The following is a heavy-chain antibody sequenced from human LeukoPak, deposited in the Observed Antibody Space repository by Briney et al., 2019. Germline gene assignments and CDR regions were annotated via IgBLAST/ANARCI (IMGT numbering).Heavy chain of an antibody. J-gene: IGHJ4*02. D-gene: IGHD2-8*01. Sequence: ASVKVSCKASGYTFTSYYMHWVRQAPGQGLEWMGWIIPNSGGTHYAQKFQGRVTMTRDTSISSAYMELSSLTSDDTAVYYCARVWPCANGVCPDVFEYWGQGTLVTVSS. CDR1: GYTFTSYY. CDR3: ARVWPCANGVCPDVFEY. V-gene: IGHV1-2*02. CDR2: IIPNSGGT.